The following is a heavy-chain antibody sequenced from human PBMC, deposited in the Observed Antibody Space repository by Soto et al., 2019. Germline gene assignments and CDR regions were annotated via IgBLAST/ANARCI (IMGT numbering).Heavy chain of an antibody. Sequence: ASVKVSCKTSGYTFTYYALHWVRQAPGQGLEWMGWINTGNGKTKYSQNFQGRLTITRDTSATTLYMELNSLRAEDTAVYYCAKWSLVAAETSDYWGQGTLVTVSS. CDR1: GYTFTYYA. D-gene: IGHD6-13*01. CDR3: AKWSLVAAETSDY. V-gene: IGHV1-3*04. J-gene: IGHJ4*02. CDR2: INTGNGKT.